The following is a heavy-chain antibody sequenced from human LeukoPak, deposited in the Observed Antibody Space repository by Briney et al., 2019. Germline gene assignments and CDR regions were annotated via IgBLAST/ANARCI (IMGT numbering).Heavy chain of an antibody. V-gene: IGHV4-38-2*01. CDR3: ARLAAPNNWFDP. J-gene: IGHJ5*02. CDR2: IYYSGST. D-gene: IGHD6-25*01. Sequence: LRLSCAASGFTFRDYYRSWIRQPPGKGLEWIGSIYYSGSTYYNPSLKSRVTISVDTSKNQFSLKLSSVTAADTAVYYCARLAAPNNWFDPWGQGTLVTVSS. CDR1: GFTFRDYY.